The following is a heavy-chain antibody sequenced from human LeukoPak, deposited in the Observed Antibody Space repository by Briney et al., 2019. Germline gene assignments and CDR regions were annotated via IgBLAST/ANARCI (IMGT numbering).Heavy chain of an antibody. V-gene: IGHV1-2*02. D-gene: IGHD5-24*01. CDR2: INPNSGGT. CDR3: ARGAQLWLQPYTYADY. Sequence: ASVKVSCKASGYTFTGYYMHWVRQAPGQGLEWMGWINPNSGGTNYAQKFQGRVTMARDTSISTAYMELSRLRSDDTAVYYCARGAQLWLQPYTYADYWGQGTLVTVSS. CDR1: GYTFTGYY. J-gene: IGHJ4*02.